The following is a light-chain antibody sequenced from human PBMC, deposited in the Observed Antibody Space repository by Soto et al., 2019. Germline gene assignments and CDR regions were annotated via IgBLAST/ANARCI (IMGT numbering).Light chain of an antibody. V-gene: IGKV3-20*01. CDR1: QSVRSSF. CDR3: QQYENSVMYT. CDR2: DVS. J-gene: IGKJ2*01. Sequence: EIVLTQSPGTLSLSPGERATLSCRASQSVRSSFFAWYQQKPRQAPRLLIYDVSVRATGIPDRFSGSGSGTDFTLTINRLEPEDFAVYYCQQYENSVMYTFGQGTKLEIK.